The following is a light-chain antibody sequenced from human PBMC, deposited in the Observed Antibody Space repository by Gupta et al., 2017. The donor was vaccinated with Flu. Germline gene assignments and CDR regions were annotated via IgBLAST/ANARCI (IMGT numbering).Light chain of an antibody. CDR3: QQYRT. CDR2: KAS. CDR1: QSISSW. Sequence: DIQMTQSPSTLSASVGDRVTITCRASQSISSWLAWYQQKPGKAPKLLIYKASSLESGVPSRFSGSGSGTEFTLTISSLQPDDFATYYGQQYRTFGGGTKVEIK. J-gene: IGKJ4*01. V-gene: IGKV1-5*03.